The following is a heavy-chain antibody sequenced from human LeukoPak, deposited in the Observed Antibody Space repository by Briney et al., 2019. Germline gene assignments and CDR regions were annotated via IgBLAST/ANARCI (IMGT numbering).Heavy chain of an antibody. J-gene: IGHJ5*02. CDR2: IYYSGST. D-gene: IGHD3-3*01. V-gene: IGHV4-39*01. CDR3: ARHGRFLEGWFDP. CDR1: GGSISSSSYY. Sequence: SETLSLTCTVSGGSISSSSYYWGWIRQPPGTGLEWLGSIYYSGSTYYNPSLKSRVTISVDTSKNQFSLKLSSVTAADTAVYYCARHGRFLEGWFDPWGQGTLVTVSS.